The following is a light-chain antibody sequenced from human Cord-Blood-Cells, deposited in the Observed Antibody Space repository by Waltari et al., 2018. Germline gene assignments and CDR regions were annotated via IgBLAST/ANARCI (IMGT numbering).Light chain of an antibody. CDR2: DAS. CDR1: QDISNY. V-gene: IGKV1-33*01. J-gene: IGKJ4*01. CDR3: QQYDNLPT. Sequence: DIQMTQSPSSMSAYVVDRVTITCQASQDISNYLNWYQQKPGKAPKLLIYDASNLETRVPSRFSGSGSGTDFTFTISSLQPEDIATYYCQQYDNLPTFGGGTKVEIK.